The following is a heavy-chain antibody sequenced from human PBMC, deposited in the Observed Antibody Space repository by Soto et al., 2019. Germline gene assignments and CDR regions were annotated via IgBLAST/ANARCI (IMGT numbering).Heavy chain of an antibody. D-gene: IGHD1-26*01. V-gene: IGHV4-39*01. CDR3: AVGSSGFYYIY. Sequence: SETLSLTCTVSGGSISSSSYYWGWIRQPPGKGLEWIGSIYYSGSTYHNPPLKSRVTISKDTSKNQFSLKLSSVTAADMAVFYCAVGSSGFYYIYWGQGIQVTVSS. CDR1: GGSISSSSYY. J-gene: IGHJ4*02. CDR2: IYYSGST.